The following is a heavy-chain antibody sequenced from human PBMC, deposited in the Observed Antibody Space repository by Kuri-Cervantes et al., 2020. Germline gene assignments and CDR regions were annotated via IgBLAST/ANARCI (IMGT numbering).Heavy chain of an antibody. CDR3: ARGPSQAAADWYFDL. CDR1: GGSFSGYY. CDR2: IKQDGSEK. Sequence: ETLSLTCAVYGGSFSGYYRSWVRQAPGKGLEWVANIKQDGSEKYYVDSVKGRFTISRDNAKNSLYLQMNSLRAEDTALYYCARGPSQAAADWYFDLWGRGTLVTVSS. J-gene: IGHJ2*01. D-gene: IGHD6-13*01. V-gene: IGHV3-7*01.